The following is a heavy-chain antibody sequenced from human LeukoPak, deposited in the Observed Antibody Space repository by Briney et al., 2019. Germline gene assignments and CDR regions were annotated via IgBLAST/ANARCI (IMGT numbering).Heavy chain of an antibody. D-gene: IGHD1-26*01. CDR1: GFTFSSYG. J-gene: IGHJ4*02. CDR2: IWYDGSNK. CDR3: ARDPEWELLYFDY. V-gene: IGHV3-33*01. Sequence: GGSLRFSCAASGFTFSSYGMHWVRQAPGKGLEWVAVIWYDGSNKYYADSVKGRFTISRDNSKNTLYLQMNSLRAEDTAVYYCARDPEWELLYFDYWGQGTLVTVSS.